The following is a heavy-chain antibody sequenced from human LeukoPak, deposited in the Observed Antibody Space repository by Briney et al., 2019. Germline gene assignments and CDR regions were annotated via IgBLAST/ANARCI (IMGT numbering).Heavy chain of an antibody. CDR2: INSDGSTT. V-gene: IGHV3-74*01. CDR1: GFTFSSYW. Sequence: GGSLRLSCAASGFTFSSYWMHWVRQAPGKGLVWVSRINSDGSTTNHADSVKGRFTISRDNARNTLCLQMNSLRAEDTAVYYCARERYYSGFDYWGQGSLVTVSS. J-gene: IGHJ4*02. D-gene: IGHD3-22*01. CDR3: ARERYYSGFDY.